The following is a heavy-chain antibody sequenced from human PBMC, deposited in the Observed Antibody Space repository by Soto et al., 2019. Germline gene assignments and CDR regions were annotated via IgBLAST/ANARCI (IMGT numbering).Heavy chain of an antibody. V-gene: IGHV6-1*01. Sequence: SETLSLTCAISGDSVSSNSAAWNWIRQSPSRGLEWLGRTYYRSKWYNDYAVSVKSRITINPDTSKNQFSLQLNSVTPEDTAVYYCASEIPGYSSGWYWFDPWGQGTLVTVSS. CDR3: ASEIPGYSSGWYWFDP. CDR2: TYYRSKWYN. CDR1: GDSVSSNSAA. D-gene: IGHD6-19*01. J-gene: IGHJ5*02.